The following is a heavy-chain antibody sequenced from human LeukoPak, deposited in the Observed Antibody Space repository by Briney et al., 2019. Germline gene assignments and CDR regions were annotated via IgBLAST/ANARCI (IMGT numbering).Heavy chain of an antibody. J-gene: IGHJ4*02. V-gene: IGHV4-59*01. CDR3: ASLPLRYSGVDANFDY. Sequence: SETLSLTCTVSGGSISSYYWSWVRQTPGKGLEWIGYISQTETTDYGPSLKSRVTMSLDTSKNQFFLELRSVTAADTAVYYCASLPLRYSGVDANFDYWGQGTLVTVSS. CDR2: ISQTETT. CDR1: GGSISSYY. D-gene: IGHD1-26*01.